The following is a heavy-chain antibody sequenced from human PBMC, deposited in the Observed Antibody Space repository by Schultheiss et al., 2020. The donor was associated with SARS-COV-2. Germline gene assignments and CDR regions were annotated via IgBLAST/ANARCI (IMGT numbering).Heavy chain of an antibody. CDR2: IYPATYDI. CDR1: GDSFTNYW. Sequence: GGSLRLSCKNSGDSFTNYWIGWVRQMPGTGLEWVAMIYPATYDIHYSASFQGRVTISADKSTNTAYLQWSSLKASDTAMYYCARRFYGGEGLLGNNWLDPWGQGTLVTVSS. J-gene: IGHJ5*02. CDR3: ARRFYGGEGLLGNNWLDP. D-gene: IGHD4-23*01. V-gene: IGHV5-51*01.